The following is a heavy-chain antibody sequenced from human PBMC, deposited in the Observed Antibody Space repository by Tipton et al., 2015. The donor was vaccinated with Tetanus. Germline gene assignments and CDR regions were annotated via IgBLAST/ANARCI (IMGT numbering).Heavy chain of an antibody. Sequence: QLVQSGAEVKKPGASVKVSCKASGYTFTSYGINWVRQAPGQGLEWMGWNGGYSGNTVSARKVQSRVTMTTETSTNTAYLELRSLRSDDTAVYFCARLVKQWLVPEDYWGQGTLVIVS. V-gene: IGHV1-18*01. J-gene: IGHJ4*02. CDR3: ARLVKQWLVPEDY. CDR1: GYTFTSYG. D-gene: IGHD5-12*01. CDR2: NGGYSGNT.